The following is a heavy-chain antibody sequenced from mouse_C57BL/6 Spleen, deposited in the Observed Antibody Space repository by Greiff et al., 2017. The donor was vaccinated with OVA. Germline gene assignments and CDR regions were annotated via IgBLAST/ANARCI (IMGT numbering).Heavy chain of an antibody. CDR2: IYPRSGNT. D-gene: IGHD3-2*02. J-gene: IGHJ2*01. CDR3: ARRRDSSGYVFDY. Sequence: VQLQESGAELARPGASVKLSCKASGYTFTSYGISWVKQRTGQGLEWIGEIYPRSGNTYYNEKFKGKATLTADKSSSTAYMELRSLTSEDSAVYFCARRRDSSGYVFDYWGQGTTLTVSS. CDR1: GYTFTSYG. V-gene: IGHV1-81*01.